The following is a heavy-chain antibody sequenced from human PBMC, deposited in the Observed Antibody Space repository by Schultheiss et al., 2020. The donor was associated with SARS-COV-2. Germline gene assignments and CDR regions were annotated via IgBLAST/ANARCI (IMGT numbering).Heavy chain of an antibody. J-gene: IGHJ5*02. CDR2: ISSSSSTI. V-gene: IGHV3-48*04. D-gene: IGHD3-22*01. Sequence: GGSLRLSCAASGFTFSSYSMNWVRQAPGKGLEWVSYISSSSSTIYYADSVKGRFTISRDNAKNSLYLQMNSLRAEDTAVYYCARRTVDYYDSSGGTWFDPWGQGTLVTVSS. CDR3: ARRTVDYYDSSGGTWFDP. CDR1: GFTFSSYS.